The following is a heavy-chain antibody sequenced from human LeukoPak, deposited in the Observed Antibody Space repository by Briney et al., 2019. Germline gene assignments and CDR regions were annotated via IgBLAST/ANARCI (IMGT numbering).Heavy chain of an antibody. J-gene: IGHJ4*02. V-gene: IGHV4-39*07. Sequence: PSETLSLTCAVSGGSISSSSYYWGWIRQPPGKGLEWIGSIYYTGSTYYNPSLKSRVTISVDTSKNQFSLKLSSVTAADTAVYYCARGGVPSGYWGQGTLVTVSS. D-gene: IGHD1-1*01. CDR3: ARGGVPSGY. CDR2: IYYTGST. CDR1: GGSISSSSYY.